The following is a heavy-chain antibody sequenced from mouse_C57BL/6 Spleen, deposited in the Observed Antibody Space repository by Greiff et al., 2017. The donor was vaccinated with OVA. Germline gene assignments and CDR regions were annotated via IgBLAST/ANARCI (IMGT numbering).Heavy chain of an antibody. CDR2: ISSGSSTI. CDR3: ARIGLGRNYYAMDY. V-gene: IGHV5-17*01. J-gene: IGHJ4*01. CDR1: GFTFSDYG. D-gene: IGHD3-1*01. Sequence: EVQLVESGGGLVKPGGSLKLSCAASGFTFSDYGMHWVRQAPEKGLEWVAYISSGSSTIYYADTVKGRFTISRDNAKNTLFLQMTSLWSEDTAMYYCARIGLGRNYYAMDYWGQGTSVTVSS.